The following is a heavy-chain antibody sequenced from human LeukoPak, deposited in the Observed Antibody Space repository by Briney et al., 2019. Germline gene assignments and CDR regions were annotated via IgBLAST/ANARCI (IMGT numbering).Heavy chain of an antibody. V-gene: IGHV1-46*01. CDR1: GYSFTSYY. Sequence: ASVKVSRKASGYSFTSYYIHWVRQAPGQGLEWMGIINPRGGSRSYPQNFQGRVTMTRDTSTSTVHMELSSLRSDDTAVYYCARDKGVVPAAAMFYLDYWGQGTLVTVSS. CDR2: INPRGGSR. J-gene: IGHJ4*02. CDR3: ARDKGVVPAAAMFYLDY. D-gene: IGHD2-2*01.